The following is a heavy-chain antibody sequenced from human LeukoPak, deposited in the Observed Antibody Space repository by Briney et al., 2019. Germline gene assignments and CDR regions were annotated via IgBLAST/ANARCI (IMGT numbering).Heavy chain of an antibody. CDR3: GRFGYEAAVDL. D-gene: IGHD6-13*01. CDR1: GFMFNIFT. CDR2: ISSDGGDE. J-gene: IGHJ4*02. Sequence: GGSLRLPCAASGFMFNIFTMHWARQTPGKGLEWVAVISSDGGDESYADPVKGRFTISRNNSNNTVYLQMNSLRAEDTAVYYCGRFGYEAAVDLWGQGTLVTVSS. V-gene: IGHV3-30*04.